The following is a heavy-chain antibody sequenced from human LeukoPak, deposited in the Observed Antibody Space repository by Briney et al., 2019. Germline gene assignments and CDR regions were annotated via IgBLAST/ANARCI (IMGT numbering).Heavy chain of an antibody. D-gene: IGHD3-10*01. CDR2: ISSSGSTI. CDR1: GFTFSSYE. Sequence: QPGGSLRLSCAASGFTFSSYEMNWVRQAPGKGLEWVSYISSSGSTIYYADSVKGRFTISRDNAKNSLYLQMNSLRAEYTAVYYCARYMVRGVYGMDVWGQGTTVTVSS. V-gene: IGHV3-48*03. CDR3: ARYMVRGVYGMDV. J-gene: IGHJ6*02.